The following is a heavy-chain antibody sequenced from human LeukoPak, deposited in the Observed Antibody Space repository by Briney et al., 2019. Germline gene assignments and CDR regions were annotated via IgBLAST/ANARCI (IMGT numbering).Heavy chain of an antibody. Sequence: GGSLRLSCAASGFTFSSYGMHWVRQAPGKGLEWVSAISGSGGSTYYADSVKGRFTISRDNSKNTLYLQMNSLRAEDTAVYYCAKKYCSSTSCPVDYWGQGTLVTVSS. V-gene: IGHV3-23*01. CDR3: AKKYCSSTSCPVDY. CDR1: GFTFSSYG. J-gene: IGHJ4*02. CDR2: ISGSGGST. D-gene: IGHD2-2*01.